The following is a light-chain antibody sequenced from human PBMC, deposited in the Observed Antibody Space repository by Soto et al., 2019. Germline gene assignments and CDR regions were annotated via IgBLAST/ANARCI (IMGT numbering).Light chain of an antibody. CDR3: QQYGSSGT. Sequence: SVLTQYQGTRSLSPGERATLSCRASQSVSSNYLAWYQQKPGQAPRLLIYGASNRATGIPDRFSGSGSGTDFTLTISRMEPEDFAVYYCQQYGSSGTFGQGTKVDIK. CDR1: QSVSSNY. CDR2: GAS. J-gene: IGKJ1*01. V-gene: IGKV3-20*01.